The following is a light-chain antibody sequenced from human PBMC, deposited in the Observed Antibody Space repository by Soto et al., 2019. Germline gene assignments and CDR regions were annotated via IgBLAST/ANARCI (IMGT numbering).Light chain of an antibody. CDR1: QSVSSSY. Sequence: EIVLTQSPGTLSLSPGERATLSCRASQSVSSSYLAWYQQKPGQAPRILIYGASSRATGIPDRFSGSGSGTDFTLTISRLEPEDFAVYYCSELTFGGGTKVEIK. CDR2: GAS. V-gene: IGKV3-20*01. CDR3: SELT. J-gene: IGKJ4*01.